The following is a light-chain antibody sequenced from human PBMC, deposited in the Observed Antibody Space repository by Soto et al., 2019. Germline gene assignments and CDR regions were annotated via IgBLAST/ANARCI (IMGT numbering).Light chain of an antibody. Sequence: AQSPVALSLSPGERATLSCRASQSVSTDLAWYQQKPGQAPRLLIYDASNRATGIPARFSGSGSGTEFTLTITSLQSEDFAVYYCQQYNAWPRTFGQGTKVDIK. CDR1: QSVSTD. V-gene: IGKV3-15*01. CDR3: QQYNAWPRT. J-gene: IGKJ1*01. CDR2: DAS.